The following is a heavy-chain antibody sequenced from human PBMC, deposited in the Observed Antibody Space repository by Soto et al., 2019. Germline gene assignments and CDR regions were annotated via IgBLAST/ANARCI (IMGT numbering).Heavy chain of an antibody. J-gene: IGHJ4*02. CDR3: AKGGSSGWFYFDF. D-gene: IGHD6-19*01. Sequence: LRLSCAASGFTFGTYAMNWVRQAPGKGLEWVSSTPGSGGSAYYADSVRGRFTISRDNSKNTVYLQLDSLRPEASAIYYCAKGGSSGWFYFDFWGQGPQVTVSS. CDR2: TPGSGGSA. CDR1: GFTFGTYA. V-gene: IGHV3-23*01.